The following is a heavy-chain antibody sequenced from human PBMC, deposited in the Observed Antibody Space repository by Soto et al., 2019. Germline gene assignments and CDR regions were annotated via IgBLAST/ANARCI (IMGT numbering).Heavy chain of an antibody. V-gene: IGHV4-38-2*02. J-gene: IGHJ4*02. CDR2: IYHTGST. CDR3: ARDRGSGFFDY. Sequence: PSETLSLTCAASDYPVGRVFYGGWIRQPPGKGLEWIGTIYHTGSTSYNPSLKSRVIISIDTSKNQFSLEMRSVTAADTAVYYCARDRGSGFFDYWGQGTLVTVSS. CDR1: DYPVGRVFY. D-gene: IGHD3-10*01.